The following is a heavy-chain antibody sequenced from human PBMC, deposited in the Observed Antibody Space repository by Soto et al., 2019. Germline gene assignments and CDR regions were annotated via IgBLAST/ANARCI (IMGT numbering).Heavy chain of an antibody. CDR1: GDSISNSRFY. Sequence: SETLSLTCSVSGDSISNSRFYWAWIRQPPGEGLEWIGSIYHTGNAYYNPSLKSRVTISVDTSKNQFSLKLTSVTAADAALYYCARQGDPVRDNLIAAAAKYYYYGMDVWGKGTTVTVSS. CDR3: ARQGDPVRDNLIAAAAKYYYYGMDV. D-gene: IGHD6-13*01. V-gene: IGHV4-39*01. CDR2: IYHTGNA. J-gene: IGHJ6*04.